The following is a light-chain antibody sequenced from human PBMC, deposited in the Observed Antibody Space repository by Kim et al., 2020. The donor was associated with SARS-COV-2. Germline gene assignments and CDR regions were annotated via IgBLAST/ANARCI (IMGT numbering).Light chain of an antibody. CDR2: DVS. V-gene: IGLV2-14*03. J-gene: IGLJ2*01. Sequence: QSALTQPASVSGSPGQSITISCTGTSSDVGGYNYVSWYQQHPGKDPKLMIYDVSNRPSGVSNRFSGSKSGNTASLTISGLQAEDEADYYCSSYTSSSTLGVFGGGTQLTVL. CDR3: SSYTSSSTLGV. CDR1: SSDVGGYNY.